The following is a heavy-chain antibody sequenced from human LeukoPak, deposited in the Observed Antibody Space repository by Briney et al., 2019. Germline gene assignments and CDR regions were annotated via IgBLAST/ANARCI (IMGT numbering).Heavy chain of an antibody. CDR3: VTFYETY. CDR2: INSDGSWT. CDR1: GTYW. Sequence: PGGSLRLSCAASGTYWMHCVRQAPGKGLVWVSHINSDGSWTGYADSVKGRFTISKDNAKNTVSLQMNNLRAEDTAVYYCVTFYETYWGRGTLVTVSS. J-gene: IGHJ4*02. D-gene: IGHD2/OR15-2a*01. V-gene: IGHV3-74*01.